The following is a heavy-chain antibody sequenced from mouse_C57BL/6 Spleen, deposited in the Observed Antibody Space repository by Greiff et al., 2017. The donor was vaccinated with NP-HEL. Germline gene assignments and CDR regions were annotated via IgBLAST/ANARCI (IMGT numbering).Heavy chain of an antibody. V-gene: IGHV1-64*01. CDR2: IHPNSGST. CDR3: ASSLDYYGSSYFDY. CDR1: GYTFTSYW. D-gene: IGHD1-1*01. Sequence: VQLQQSGAELVKPGASVKLSCKASGYTFTSYWMHWVKQRPGQGLEWIGMIHPNSGSTNYNEKFKSKATLTVDKSSSTAYMQLSSLTSEDSAVYYCASSLDYYGSSYFDYWGQGTTLTVSS. J-gene: IGHJ2*01.